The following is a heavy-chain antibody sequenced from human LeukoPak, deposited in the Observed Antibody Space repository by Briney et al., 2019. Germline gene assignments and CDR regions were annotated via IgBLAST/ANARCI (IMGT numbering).Heavy chain of an antibody. V-gene: IGHV3-15*01. CDR3: TTDLYYDSSGYYYWGFNAFDI. CDR2: INSKTDGGST. D-gene: IGHD3-22*01. J-gene: IGHJ3*02. Sequence: GGSLRLSCAASGFTFSNAWMSWVRQAPGKGLEWVGRINSKTDGGSTDYAAPVKGRFTISRDDSKNTPYLQMNSLKTDDTAVYYCTTDLYYDSSGYYYWGFNAFDICGQGTMVTVSS. CDR1: GFTFSNAW.